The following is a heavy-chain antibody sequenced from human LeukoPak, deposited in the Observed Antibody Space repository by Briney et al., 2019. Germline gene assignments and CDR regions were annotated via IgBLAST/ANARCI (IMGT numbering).Heavy chain of an antibody. CDR1: GGSISSYY. D-gene: IGHD4/OR15-4a*01. J-gene: IGHJ5*02. Sequence: SETLSLTCTVSGGSISSYYWSWIRQPAGKGQEWLGRIYTSGSTNYNPSLKSRVTMSVDTSKNQFSLKLSSVTAADTAVYYCARDEAGTISMFDPWGQGTLVTVSS. CDR3: ARDEAGTISMFDP. V-gene: IGHV4-4*07. CDR2: IYTSGST.